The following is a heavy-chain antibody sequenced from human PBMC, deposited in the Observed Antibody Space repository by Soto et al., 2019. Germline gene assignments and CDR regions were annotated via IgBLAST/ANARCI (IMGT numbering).Heavy chain of an antibody. CDR2: IFYSGST. Sequence: QVQLQESGPGLVKPSQTLSLTCTVSGGSISSTGYFWTWIRQHPGKGLEWIGNIFYSGSTFHNPSLRSRVTMSLATSENQFSLELSAVTAADTAVYYCAREAGSGDCFDYWGQGTLVTVSS. J-gene: IGHJ4*02. V-gene: IGHV4-31*03. CDR1: GGSISSTGYF. CDR3: AREAGSGDCFDY. D-gene: IGHD1-26*01.